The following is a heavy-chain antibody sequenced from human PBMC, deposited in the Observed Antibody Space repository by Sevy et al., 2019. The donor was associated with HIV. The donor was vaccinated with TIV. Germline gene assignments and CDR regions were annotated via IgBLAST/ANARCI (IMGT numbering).Heavy chain of an antibody. J-gene: IGHJ4*02. V-gene: IGHV3-48*03. Sequence: GGSLRLSCAASGFTFSSYEMNWVRQAPGKGLEWVSYISNSGTTISYSDSVRGRFSISRDNARNSLYLQMNSLRAEDTAVYYCVRDEQTYGDYDYFDYWGQGTLVTVFS. CDR3: VRDEQTYGDYDYFDY. D-gene: IGHD4-17*01. CDR2: ISNSGTTI. CDR1: GFTFSSYE.